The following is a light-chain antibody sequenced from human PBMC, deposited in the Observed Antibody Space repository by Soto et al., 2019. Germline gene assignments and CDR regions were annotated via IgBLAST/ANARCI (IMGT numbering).Light chain of an antibody. CDR2: VAS. CDR1: QTVSSNY. V-gene: IGKV3-20*01. Sequence: IVLTQTPGTLSLSPGERATLSCRASQTVSSNYLAWYQQKPGQAPRLLISVASSRATGVPDRFSGSGYGTDFTLSINRLEPEDFAVYYCQQYGHSDITFGQGTRLDIQ. CDR3: QQYGHSDIT. J-gene: IGKJ5*01.